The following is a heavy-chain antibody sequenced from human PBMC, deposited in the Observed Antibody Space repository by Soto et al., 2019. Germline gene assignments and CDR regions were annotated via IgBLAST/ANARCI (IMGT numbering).Heavy chain of an antibody. V-gene: IGHV3-23*01. D-gene: IGHD6-19*01. CDR1: GFTFSSYA. CDR2: ISGSGIST. J-gene: IGHJ6*02. Sequence: EVQLLESGGGLVQPGGSLRLSCAASGFTFSSYAVSWVRQAPGKGLEWVSAISGSGISTYYADSVKGRFTISRDNSKNTLYRQMNSLRAEDTAVYYCAKEKAYSSGWDGMDVWGQGTAVTVSS. CDR3: AKEKAYSSGWDGMDV.